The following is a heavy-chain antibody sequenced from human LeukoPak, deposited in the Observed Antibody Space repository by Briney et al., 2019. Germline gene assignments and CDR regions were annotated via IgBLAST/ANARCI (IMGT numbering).Heavy chain of an antibody. CDR2: INHSGST. CDR3: ARGYDSSGYYSVGWNY. D-gene: IGHD3-22*01. V-gene: IGHV4-34*01. J-gene: IGHJ4*02. Sequence: SETLSLTCAVYGGSFSGYYWSWVRQPPGKGLEWIGEINHSGSTNYNPSLKSRVTISVDTSKNQFSLKLSSVTAADTAVYYCARGYDSSGYYSVGWNYWGQGTLVTVSS. CDR1: GGSFSGYY.